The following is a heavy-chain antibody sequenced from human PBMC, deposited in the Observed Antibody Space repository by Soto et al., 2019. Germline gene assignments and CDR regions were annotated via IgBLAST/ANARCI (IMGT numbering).Heavy chain of an antibody. CDR1: AFTFRSFT. CDR3: TRDASRDSSARGWFDP. D-gene: IGHD6-13*01. V-gene: IGHV3-21*01. J-gene: IGHJ5*02. CDR2: ISSNSAYI. Sequence: LRLSCAASAFTFRSFTMDWVRQAPGKGLEWVSTISSNSAYIYYTDALRGRFTISRDNAKNSLHLQMNSLRAEDTAVYYCTRDASRDSSARGWFDPWGPGTLVTVSS.